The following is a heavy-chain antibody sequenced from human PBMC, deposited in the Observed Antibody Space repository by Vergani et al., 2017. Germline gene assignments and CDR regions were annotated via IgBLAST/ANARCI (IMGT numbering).Heavy chain of an antibody. CDR1: GYTLTSYY. D-gene: IGHD3-22*01. J-gene: IGHJ4*02. Sequence: QVQLVQSGAAVKKPGASVKVSCKASGYTLTSYYMHWVRQAPGQGLEWMGIINPSGGRTKYAQKFQGRVTMTRDTSTSTVYMELSSLIFEDTAVYYCTRGWYYDSLAYGAYWGQGTLVTVSS. CDR2: INPSGGRT. CDR3: TRGWYYDSLAYGAY. V-gene: IGHV1-46*03.